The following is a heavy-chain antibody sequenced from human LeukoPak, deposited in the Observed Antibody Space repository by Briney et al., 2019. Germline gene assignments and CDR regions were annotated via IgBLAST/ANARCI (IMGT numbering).Heavy chain of an antibody. CDR2: IYPGDSDT. CDR3: ARRRYYYDSSGSSYFNWFDP. V-gene: IGHV5-51*01. CDR1: GYSFTSYR. D-gene: IGHD3-22*01. J-gene: IGHJ5*02. Sequence: GESLKISFKGSGYSFTSYRIGWVRQMPGKGLEWMGIIYPGDSDTRYSPSFQGQVTISDDQSISTAYLQWSSLKASDTAMYYCARRRYYYDSSGSSYFNWFDPWGQGTLVTVSS.